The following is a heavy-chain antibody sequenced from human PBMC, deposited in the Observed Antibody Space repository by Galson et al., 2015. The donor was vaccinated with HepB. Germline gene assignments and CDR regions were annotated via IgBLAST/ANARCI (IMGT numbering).Heavy chain of an antibody. CDR1: GGSFSGYY. V-gene: IGHV4-34*01. J-gene: IGHJ4*02. D-gene: IGHD6-6*01. Sequence: LSLTCAVYGGSFSGYYWSWIRQPPGKGLEWIGEINHSGSTNYNPSLKSRVTISVDTSKNQFSLKLSSVTAADTAVYYCARKARGVDYWGQGTLVTVSS. CDR3: ARKARGVDY. CDR2: INHSGST.